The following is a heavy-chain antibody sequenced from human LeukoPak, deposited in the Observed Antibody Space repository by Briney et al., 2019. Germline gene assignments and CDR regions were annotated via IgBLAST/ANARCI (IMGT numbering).Heavy chain of an antibody. D-gene: IGHD3-10*01. CDR3: ARLHLYYYGHSRVPIYWFDP. CDR1: GGSISRYC. Sequence: PSETLSLTCTVSGGSISRYCWSWIRQPPGKGLEWIGEINHSGSTNYNPSLKSRVTISVDTSKNQFSLKLSSVTAADTAVYYCARLHLYYYGHSRVPIYWFDPWGQGTLVTVSS. CDR2: INHSGST. V-gene: IGHV4-34*01. J-gene: IGHJ5*02.